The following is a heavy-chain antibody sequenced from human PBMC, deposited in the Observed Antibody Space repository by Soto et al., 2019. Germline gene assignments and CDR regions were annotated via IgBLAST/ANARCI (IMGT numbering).Heavy chain of an antibody. D-gene: IGHD5-18*01. J-gene: IGHJ4*02. V-gene: IGHV2-5*02. CDR1: GFSLSTTGVG. CDR2: IYWDDDK. Sequence: QITLKESGPTLVKPTQTLTLTCTFSGFSLSTTGVGVGWIRQPPGKALEWLALIYWDDDKRYSPSLKTRLTITEDTSKNQVVLTMTNMDPVDTATYYCAHSTDTSMALDYWGQGTLVFVSS. CDR3: AHSTDTSMALDY.